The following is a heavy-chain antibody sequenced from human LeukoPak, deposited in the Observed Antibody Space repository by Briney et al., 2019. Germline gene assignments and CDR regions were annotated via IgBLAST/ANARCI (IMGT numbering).Heavy chain of an antibody. D-gene: IGHD6-19*01. Sequence: GGSLRLSCAASGFTFRNYAMSWVRQAPGKGLEWVSGISGSGGSTYDADSVKGRFTISRDTSKNTLYLQMNGLRGEDTAVYYCAKGSSGWFSAFDIWGQGTMVTVSS. CDR2: ISGSGGST. CDR1: GFTFRNYA. V-gene: IGHV3-23*01. J-gene: IGHJ3*02. CDR3: AKGSSGWFSAFDI.